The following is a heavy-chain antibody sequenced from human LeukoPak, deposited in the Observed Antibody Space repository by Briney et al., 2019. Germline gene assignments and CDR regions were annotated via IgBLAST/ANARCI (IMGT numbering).Heavy chain of an antibody. V-gene: IGHV4-59*01. CDR1: GGSISSYY. J-gene: IGHJ6*04. Sequence: SETLSLTCTVSGGSISSYYWSWIRQPPGKGLEWIGYIYYSGSTNYNPSLKSRVTISVDTSKNQFYLTLSSVTAADTAVYYCARDNGPYYYGMDVWAKGTTVTVSS. CDR3: ARDNGPYYYGMDV. CDR2: IYYSGST.